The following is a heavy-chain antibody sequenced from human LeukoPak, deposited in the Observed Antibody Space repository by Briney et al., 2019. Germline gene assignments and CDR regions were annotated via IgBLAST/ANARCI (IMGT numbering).Heavy chain of an antibody. CDR1: GFTFSSYS. CDR2: INSDGRTT. Sequence: GGSLRLSCAASGFTFSSYSMNWVRQAPGKGLVWVSHINSDGRTTDYADSVRGRFTISRDNAKNTLYLQMNRLTVEDTAVYYCGRGMRDYYGLDYWGQEFLVTVSS. D-gene: IGHD3-10*01. V-gene: IGHV3-74*01. CDR3: GRGMRDYYGLDY. J-gene: IGHJ4*02.